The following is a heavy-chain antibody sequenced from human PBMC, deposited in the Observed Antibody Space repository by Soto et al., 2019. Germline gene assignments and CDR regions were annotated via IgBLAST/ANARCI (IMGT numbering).Heavy chain of an antibody. V-gene: IGHV3-23*01. D-gene: IGHD4-17*01. Sequence: EVQLLESGGGLVQPGGSLRLSCAASGFTFSSYAMSWVRQAPGKGLEWVSAISGSGGSTYYADSVKGRFTISRDNSKNTLYLQMNSLRAEDTAVYYCAKGGTPTVTTEGYFDYWGQGTLVTVSS. CDR2: ISGSGGST. CDR1: GFTFSSYA. J-gene: IGHJ4*02. CDR3: AKGGTPTVTTEGYFDY.